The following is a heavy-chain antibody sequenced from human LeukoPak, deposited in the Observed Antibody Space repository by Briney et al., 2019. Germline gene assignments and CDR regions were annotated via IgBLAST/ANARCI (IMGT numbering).Heavy chain of an antibody. Sequence: SETLSLTCAVYGGSFSGYYWSWIRQPPGKGLEWIGEINHSGSTNYNPSLKSQVTISVDTSKNQFSLKLSSVTAADTAVYYCARGGPVVVPRYYYYYGMDVWGQGTTVTVSS. CDR2: INHSGST. J-gene: IGHJ6*02. CDR3: ARGGPVVVPRYYYYYGMDV. D-gene: IGHD2-21*01. CDR1: GGSFSGYY. V-gene: IGHV4-34*01.